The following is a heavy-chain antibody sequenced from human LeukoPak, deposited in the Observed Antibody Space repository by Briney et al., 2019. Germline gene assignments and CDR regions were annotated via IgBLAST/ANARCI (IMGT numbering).Heavy chain of an antibody. CDR2: INHSGST. V-gene: IGHV4-34*01. J-gene: IGHJ4*02. D-gene: IGHD2-2*02. CDR3: ARGSGFRFDIVVVPAAIHPYFFVY. Sequence: SETLSLTCAVYGGSFSGYYWSWIRQPPGKGLEWIGEINHSGSTNYNPSLKSRVTISVDTSMNQFSLKLSSVTAADTAVYYCARGSGFRFDIVVVPAAIHPYFFVYWGQGTLVAVSS. CDR1: GGSFSGYY.